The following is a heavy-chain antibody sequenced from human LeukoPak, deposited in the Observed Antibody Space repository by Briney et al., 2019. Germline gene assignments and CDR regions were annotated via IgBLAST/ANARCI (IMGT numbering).Heavy chain of an antibody. D-gene: IGHD4-17*01. CDR2: INSDGSST. CDR1: GFTFSSYW. J-gene: IGHJ4*02. CDR3: ASLNHDYGDYVYFDY. Sequence: GGSLRLSCAASGFTFSSYWMPWVRQAPGKGLVWVSRINSDGSSTSYADSVKGRFTISRDNAKNTLYLQMNSLRAEDTAVYYCASLNHDYGDYVYFDYWGQGTLVTVSS. V-gene: IGHV3-74*01.